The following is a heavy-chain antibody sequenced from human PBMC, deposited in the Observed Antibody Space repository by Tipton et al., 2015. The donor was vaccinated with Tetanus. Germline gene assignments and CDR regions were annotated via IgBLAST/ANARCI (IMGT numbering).Heavy chain of an antibody. CDR1: GDSFSSYA. Sequence: QVQLVQSGAEVKKPGSSVKVSCKTAGDSFSSYAISWVRQAPGQGLEWIGGIIPIFNTSNYAQKFQGRVTVTADDSTSTVYMELSSLRSEDTAVYYCARGISGGSHPSLESYYYGMDVWGQGTTVAVSS. J-gene: IGHJ6*02. CDR3: ARGISGGSHPSLESYYYGMDV. CDR2: IIPIFNTS. V-gene: IGHV1-69*12. D-gene: IGHD1-1*01.